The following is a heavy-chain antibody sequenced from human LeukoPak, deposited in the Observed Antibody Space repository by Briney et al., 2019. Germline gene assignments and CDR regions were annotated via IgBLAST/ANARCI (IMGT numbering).Heavy chain of an antibody. J-gene: IGHJ4*02. CDR1: GFTFSSYA. D-gene: IGHD2-15*01. CDR2: ISYDGSNK. CDR3: AKDQYCSGGSCYSDY. V-gene: IGHV3-30-3*01. Sequence: QPGGSLRLSCAASGFTFSSYAMHWVRQAPGKGLEWVAVISYDGSNKYYADSVKGRFTISRDNSKNTLYLQMNSLRAEDTAVYYCAKDQYCSGGSCYSDYWGQGTLVTVSS.